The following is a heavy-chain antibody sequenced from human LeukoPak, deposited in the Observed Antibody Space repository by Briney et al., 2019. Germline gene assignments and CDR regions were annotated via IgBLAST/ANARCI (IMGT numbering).Heavy chain of an antibody. Sequence: SGTLSLTCTVSGGSISSGDYYWSWIRQHPGKGLEWIGYIYYSGSTYYNPSLKSRVTISVDTSKNQFSLKLSSVTAADTAVYYCARAFFEGAFDIWGQGTMVTVSP. CDR2: IYYSGST. D-gene: IGHD3-3*01. V-gene: IGHV4-31*03. CDR1: GGSISSGDYY. J-gene: IGHJ3*02. CDR3: ARAFFEGAFDI.